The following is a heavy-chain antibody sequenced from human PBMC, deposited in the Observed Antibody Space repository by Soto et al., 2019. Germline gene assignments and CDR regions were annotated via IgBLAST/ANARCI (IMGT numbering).Heavy chain of an antibody. CDR3: VSGYHYDSSAHPGRDFDY. CDR2: IIAGNGDT. D-gene: IGHD3-22*01. CDR1: GYTFTYYA. Sequence: ASVKVSCKSSGYTFTYYAMHWVRQAPGRRLEWMGWIIAGNGDTTYSQKFQGRVTITRDISASTAYMELSSLRYEDTAVYYCVSGYHYDSSAHPGRDFDYWGQGTLVTVSS. V-gene: IGHV1-3*01. J-gene: IGHJ4*02.